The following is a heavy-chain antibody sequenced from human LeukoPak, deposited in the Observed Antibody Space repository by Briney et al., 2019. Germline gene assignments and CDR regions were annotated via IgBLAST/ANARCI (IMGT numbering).Heavy chain of an antibody. V-gene: IGHV4-59*01. CDR3: ARAPYYYYMDV. Sequence: SETLSLTCTVSGASISNYYWSWIRQPPGQGLEWIGYIHYNGGTNYNPSLTSRVTVSLDTSKNQFSLSLSSVSAADTATYYCARAPYYYYMDVWGKGTTVTASS. CDR2: IHYNGGT. CDR1: GASISNYY. J-gene: IGHJ6*03.